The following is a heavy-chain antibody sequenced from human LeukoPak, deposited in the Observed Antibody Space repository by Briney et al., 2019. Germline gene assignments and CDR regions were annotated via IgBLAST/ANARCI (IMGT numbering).Heavy chain of an antibody. CDR3: AREWDPTYYYDSSGYYQHAFDI. CDR1: GFTFSSYW. D-gene: IGHD3-22*01. J-gene: IGHJ3*02. CDR2: IKQDGSEK. Sequence: GGSLRLSCAASGFTFSSYWMSWVRQAPGKGLERVANIKQDGSEKYYVDSVKGRFTISRDNAKNSLYLQMNSLRAEDTAVYYCAREWDPTYYYDSSGYYQHAFDIWGQGTMVTVSS. V-gene: IGHV3-7*01.